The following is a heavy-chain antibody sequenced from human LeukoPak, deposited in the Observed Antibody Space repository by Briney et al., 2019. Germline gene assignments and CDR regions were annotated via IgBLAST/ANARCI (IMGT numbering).Heavy chain of an antibody. V-gene: IGHV4-34*01. CDR2: INHSGST. Sequence: SETLSLTCAVYGGSFSGYYWSWIRQPPGKGLEWIGEINHSGSTNYNPSLKSRVTISVDTSKNQFSLKLSSVTAADTAVYYCARQNDYGIIDYWGQGTLVTVSS. CDR1: GGSFSGYY. J-gene: IGHJ4*02. D-gene: IGHD4-17*01. CDR3: ARQNDYGIIDY.